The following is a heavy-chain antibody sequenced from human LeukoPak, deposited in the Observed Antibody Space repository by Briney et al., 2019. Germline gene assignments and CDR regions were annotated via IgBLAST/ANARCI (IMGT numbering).Heavy chain of an antibody. V-gene: IGHV3-23*01. CDR3: ARDADSAIYRGMDV. Sequence: PGGSLRLSCAASGFTFSSYAMSWVRQAPGKGLEWVSAISGSGGSTYYADSVKGRFTISRDNSKNTLYLQMNSLRTDDTAVYYCARDADSAIYRGMDVWGQGTTVTVSS. CDR1: GFTFSSYA. J-gene: IGHJ6*02. D-gene: IGHD3-10*01. CDR2: ISGSGGST.